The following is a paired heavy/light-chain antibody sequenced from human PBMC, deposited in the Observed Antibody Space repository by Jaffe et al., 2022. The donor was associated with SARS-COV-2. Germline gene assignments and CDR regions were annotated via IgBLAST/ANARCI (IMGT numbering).Light chain of an antibody. CDR1: QSVLYSSDNKNY. V-gene: IGKV4-1*01. Sequence: DIVMTQSPDSLAVSLGERATINCKSSQSVLYSSDNKNYLAWYQQKPGQPPKLLIYWASTRKSGVPDRFSGSGSGTDFTLTISSLQAEDVAVYYCQQYYSTPPLTFGGGTKVEIK. CDR2: WAS. CDR3: QQYYSTPPLT. J-gene: IGKJ4*01.
Heavy chain of an antibody. Sequence: QLQLQESGPGLVTPSETLSLTCAVSGASINSDTYFWGWIRQPPGKGLEWIGSMYYIGSTHYNPSLKSRISISVDTSKNQFSLRLRSVTAADTAVYYCTTLARDCNDDRCYWGAFDYWGQGALVTVSS. D-gene: IGHD2-15*01. CDR1: GASINSDTYF. CDR2: MYYIGST. J-gene: IGHJ4*02. CDR3: TTLARDCNDDRCYWGAFDY. V-gene: IGHV4-39*01.